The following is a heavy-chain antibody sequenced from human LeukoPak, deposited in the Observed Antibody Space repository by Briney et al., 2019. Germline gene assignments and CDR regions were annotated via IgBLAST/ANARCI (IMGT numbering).Heavy chain of an antibody. V-gene: IGHV3-13*01. CDR3: AELGITMIGGV. Sequence: GGSLRLSCAASGFTFSNYDMHWVRQVTGKGLEWVSAIGTAGDTYYPGSLKGRFTISRENAKNSLYLQMNSLRAEDTAVYYCAELGITMIGGVWGKGTTVTISS. CDR1: GFTFSNYD. CDR2: IGTAGDT. D-gene: IGHD3-10*02. J-gene: IGHJ6*04.